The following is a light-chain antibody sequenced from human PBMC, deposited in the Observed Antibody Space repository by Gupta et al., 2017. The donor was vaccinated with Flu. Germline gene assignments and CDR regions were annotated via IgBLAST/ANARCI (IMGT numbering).Light chain of an antibody. CDR2: AKK. CDR3: QSYDDARTGPWV. CDR1: GSNFEGGYD. Sequence: TISCIGTGSNFEGGYDVDWCQHQPEKAPKLLIWAKKNRRSGAPEQCSCAKSGASAALVITGLQAEEEAADVCQSYDDARTGPWVLGGGTKVTVL. J-gene: IGLJ3*02. V-gene: IGLV1-40*03.